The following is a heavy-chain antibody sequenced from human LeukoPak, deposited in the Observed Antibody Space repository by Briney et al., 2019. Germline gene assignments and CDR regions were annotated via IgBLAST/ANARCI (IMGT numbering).Heavy chain of an antibody. CDR3: ARDYYDSSLNY. V-gene: IGHV4-4*07. Sequence: SETLSLTCTVSGGSISTYYWSWIRQPAGKGLEWIGRIYTSGSTNYNPSLKSRVTMSVDTSKNQFSLKLSSVTAADTAAYYCARDYYDSSLNYWGQGTLVTVSS. D-gene: IGHD3-22*01. CDR1: GGSISTYY. CDR2: IYTSGST. J-gene: IGHJ4*02.